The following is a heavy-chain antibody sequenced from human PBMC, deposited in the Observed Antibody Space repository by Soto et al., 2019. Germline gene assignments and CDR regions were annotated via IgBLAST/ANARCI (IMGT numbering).Heavy chain of an antibody. Sequence: QVQLVESGGGVVQPGRSLRLSCAASGFTFSNYAMHWVRQAPGKGLEWVSVIWSDGSTRYYADSVKGRFTVSRDKSKNTVHLQRNSLRAEDTAVYYCARDQTGSYPYNWFDPWGQGTLVTVS. CDR2: IWSDGSTR. CDR3: ARDQTGSYPYNWFDP. V-gene: IGHV3-33*01. J-gene: IGHJ5*02. CDR1: GFTFSNYA. D-gene: IGHD2-15*01.